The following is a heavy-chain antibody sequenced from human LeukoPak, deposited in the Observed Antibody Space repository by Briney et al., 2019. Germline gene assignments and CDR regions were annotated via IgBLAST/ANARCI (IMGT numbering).Heavy chain of an antibody. Sequence: ASVKVSCKACGYTFTGYYMHLVRQAPGQGLEWMGWINPNSGGTNYAQKFQGRVTMTRDTSISTAYMELSRLRSDDTAVYYCARESPQPGMRYSGYDLVDYWGQGTLVTVSS. CDR2: INPNSGGT. V-gene: IGHV1-2*02. D-gene: IGHD5-12*01. CDR3: ARESPQPGMRYSGYDLVDY. J-gene: IGHJ4*02. CDR1: GYTFTGYY.